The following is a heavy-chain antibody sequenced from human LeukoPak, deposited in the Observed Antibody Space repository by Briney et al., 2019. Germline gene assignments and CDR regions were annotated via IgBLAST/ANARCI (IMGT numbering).Heavy chain of an antibody. CDR2: IYHSGST. D-gene: IGHD5-18*01. CDR3: ARSAIQLWLQVY. J-gene: IGHJ4*02. Sequence: PSETLSLTCTVSGYSISSGYYWGWIRQPPGKGLEWIGSIYHSGSTYYNPSPKSRVTISVDTSKNQFSLKLSSVTAADTAVYYCARSAIQLWLQVYWGQGTLVTVSS. V-gene: IGHV4-38-2*02. CDR1: GYSISSGYY.